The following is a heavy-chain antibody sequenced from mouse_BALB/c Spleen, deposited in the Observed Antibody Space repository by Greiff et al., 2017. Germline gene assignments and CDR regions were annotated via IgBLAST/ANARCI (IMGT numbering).Heavy chain of an antibody. CDR1: GFTFSSYT. J-gene: IGHJ3*01. CDR3: ARLGSSYWFAY. Sequence: EVKLVESGGGLVQPGGSLKLSCAASGFTFSSYTMSWVRQTPEKRLEWVAYISNGGGSTYYPDTVKGRFTISRDNAKNTLYLQMSSLKSEDTAMYYCARLGSSYWFAYWGQGTLVTVSA. V-gene: IGHV5-12-2*01. CDR2: ISNGGGST. D-gene: IGHD1-1*01.